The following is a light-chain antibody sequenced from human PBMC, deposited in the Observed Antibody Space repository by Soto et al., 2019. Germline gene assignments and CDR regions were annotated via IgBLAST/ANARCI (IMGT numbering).Light chain of an antibody. CDR1: QSVSSN. J-gene: IGKJ2*01. CDR2: GAS. CDR3: QQYNNWPPENT. V-gene: IGKV3-15*01. Sequence: EIVMTQSPATLSVSPGERATLSCRASQSVSSNLAWYQQKPGQAPRLLIYGASTRATGIPARFSGSGSGTEITLTISSLQSEDFAVYSCQQYNNWPPENTFGQGTKLEIK.